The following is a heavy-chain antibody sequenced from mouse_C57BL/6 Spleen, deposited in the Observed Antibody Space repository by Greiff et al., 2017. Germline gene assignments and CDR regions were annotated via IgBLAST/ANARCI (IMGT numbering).Heavy chain of an antibody. J-gene: IGHJ4*01. CDR3: ASSRGYAMDY. CDR2: INPSNGGT. Sequence: QVQLQQPGTELVKPGASVKLSCKASGYTFTSYWMHWVKQRPGQGLEWIGNINPSNGGTNYNEKFKRKATLTVDKSYSTAYMQISSLTSEDSSVYDCASSRGYAMDYWGQGTSVTVSS. CDR1: GYTFTSYW. V-gene: IGHV1-53*01.